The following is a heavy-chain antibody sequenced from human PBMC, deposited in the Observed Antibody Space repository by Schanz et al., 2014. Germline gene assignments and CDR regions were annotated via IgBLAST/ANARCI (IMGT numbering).Heavy chain of an antibody. J-gene: IGHJ4*02. D-gene: IGHD2-8*01. CDR1: GFTFSSYG. CDR2: IWYDENNK. CDR3: ARSNGRRKRNFDY. Sequence: QVQLVESGGGVVQFGRSLRLSCVASGFTFSSYGMHWVRQAPGKGLEWVAFIWYDENNKYYADSVKGRFTMSRDNSKNTLNLQLISLRAEATAVYYSARSNGRRKRNFDYWGRGTLVTVSS. V-gene: IGHV3-33*01.